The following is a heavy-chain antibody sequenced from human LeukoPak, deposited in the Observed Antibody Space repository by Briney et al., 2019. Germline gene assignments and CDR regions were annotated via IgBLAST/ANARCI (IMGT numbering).Heavy chain of an antibody. CDR2: INHSGST. CDR3: ARRDSCSSTSCYARGYYYYGMDV. J-gene: IGHJ6*04. CDR1: GGSLSGYY. Sequence: PSETLSLTCAVYGGSLSGYYWSWIRQPPGKGLEWIGEINHSGSTNYNPSLKSRVTISVDTSKNQFSLKLNSVTAADTAVHYCARRDSCSSTSCYARGYYYYGMDVWGKGTTVTVSS. D-gene: IGHD2-2*01. V-gene: IGHV4-34*01.